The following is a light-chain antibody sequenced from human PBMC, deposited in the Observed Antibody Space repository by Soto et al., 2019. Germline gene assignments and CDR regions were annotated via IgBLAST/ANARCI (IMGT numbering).Light chain of an antibody. CDR2: GAS. Sequence: EIVLTQSPATLSVSKGEKATLSCRASQSISNNFAWFQQKPGQVPRLLIYGASNRATGVSARFSGSGSGTEFTLTISRLQSDDFAVYYCPQYHYWWTFGQGTKVDIK. V-gene: IGKV3-15*01. CDR1: QSISNN. CDR3: PQYHYWWT. J-gene: IGKJ1*01.